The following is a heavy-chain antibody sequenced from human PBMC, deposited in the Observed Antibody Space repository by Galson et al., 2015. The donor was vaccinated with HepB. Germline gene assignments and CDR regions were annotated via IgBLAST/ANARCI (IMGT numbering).Heavy chain of an antibody. CDR2: ISSSSSYV. V-gene: IGHV3-21*01. D-gene: IGHD1-26*01. Sequence: SLRLSCAASGFPLSGNSMNWVRQAPGKGLEWVSSISSSSSYVYYADSVKGRFTISRDNAKNSLYLQMNSLRAEDTAVYYCARGSLWWELPTTHHYYYGMDVWGQGTTVTVSS. CDR3: ARGSLWWELPTTHHYYYGMDV. J-gene: IGHJ6*02. CDR1: GFPLSGNS.